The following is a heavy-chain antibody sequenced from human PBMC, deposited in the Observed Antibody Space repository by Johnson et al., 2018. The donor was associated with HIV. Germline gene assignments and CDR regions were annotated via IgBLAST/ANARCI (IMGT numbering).Heavy chain of an antibody. Sequence: QMQLVESGGGLVQPGGSLRLSCAASGFTFSSYDMHWVRQATGKGLEWVAFIRYDGSNKYYADSVKGRFTISRYNSKNTLFLQMNSLRAEDTAVYYCARGGRAHYGGNFGAFDIWGQGTRVTVSS. V-gene: IGHV3-30*02. CDR1: GFTFSSYD. CDR3: ARGGRAHYGGNFGAFDI. CDR2: IRYDGSNK. J-gene: IGHJ3*02. D-gene: IGHD4-23*01.